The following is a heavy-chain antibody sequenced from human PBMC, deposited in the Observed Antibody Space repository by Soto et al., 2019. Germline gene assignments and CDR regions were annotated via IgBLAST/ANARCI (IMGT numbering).Heavy chain of an antibody. J-gene: IGHJ5*02. D-gene: IGHD6-6*01. Sequence: ASVKVSCKASGYTFVSYGISWVRQAPGQGLEWVGWINPYNGNTNYAQKFQGWVTMTRDTSISTAYMELSRLRSDDTAVYYCARSIAARLNWFDPWG. CDR3: ARSIAARLNWFDP. CDR2: INPYNGNT. V-gene: IGHV1-18*01. CDR1: GYTFVSYG.